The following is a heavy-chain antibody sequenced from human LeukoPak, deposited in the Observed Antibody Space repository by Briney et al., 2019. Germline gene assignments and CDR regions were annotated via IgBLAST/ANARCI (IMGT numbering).Heavy chain of an antibody. Sequence: SVKVSCKASGDTFNNYNVNWVRQAPGQGLEWMGGITPIFGTANYAQKFQGRVTITAAESTSTAYMELSSLRSEDTAVYYCARGYSSSWYFDYWGQGTLVTVSS. CDR2: ITPIFGTA. J-gene: IGHJ4*02. V-gene: IGHV1-69*13. D-gene: IGHD6-13*01. CDR1: GDTFNNYN. CDR3: ARGYSSSWYFDY.